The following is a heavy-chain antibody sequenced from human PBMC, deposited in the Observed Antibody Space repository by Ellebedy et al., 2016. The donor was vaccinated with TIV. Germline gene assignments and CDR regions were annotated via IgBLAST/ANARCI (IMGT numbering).Heavy chain of an antibody. CDR1: GFTFSNYA. CDR3: ARDRSYSPTY. Sequence: GESLKISXAASGFTFSNYAMNWVRQAPGKGLEWGAFISYDGNNKYYADSVKGRFTLSRDNSKNTLYLEMNSLRAEDTAVYYCARDRSYSPTYWGQGTLVTVSS. J-gene: IGHJ4*02. D-gene: IGHD1-26*01. V-gene: IGHV3-30*04. CDR2: ISYDGNNK.